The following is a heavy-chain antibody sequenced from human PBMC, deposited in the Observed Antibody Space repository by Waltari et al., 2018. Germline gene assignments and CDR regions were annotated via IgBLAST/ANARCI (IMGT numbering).Heavy chain of an antibody. CDR2: INNDGSST. Sequence: EVHLVESGGGLVQPGGSLRLSCAASGVTLSPSWIHWVRQSPGTGLRWVSRINNDGSSTVYADSVEGRFTISRDDAKNTVSLQMNNLSAEDTALYYCARAGLLGAFDVWGQGTMVTVSS. CDR1: GVTLSPSW. J-gene: IGHJ3*01. D-gene: IGHD2-15*01. CDR3: ARAGLLGAFDV. V-gene: IGHV3-74*03.